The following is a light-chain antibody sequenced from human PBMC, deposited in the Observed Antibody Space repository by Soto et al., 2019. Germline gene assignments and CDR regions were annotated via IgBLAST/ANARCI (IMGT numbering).Light chain of an antibody. CDR2: AAS. V-gene: IGKV1D-16*01. J-gene: IGKJ4*01. CDR1: QDINTW. CDR3: QQYNIYPLT. Sequence: DVQMTQSPSSLSASVGDRVTITCRASQDINTWLAWYQQKAEKAPKALIYAASSLQTGVPSRFSGSQSGTDFTLTISSLQPEDSAPYCCQQYNIYPLTFGGGTKVEIK.